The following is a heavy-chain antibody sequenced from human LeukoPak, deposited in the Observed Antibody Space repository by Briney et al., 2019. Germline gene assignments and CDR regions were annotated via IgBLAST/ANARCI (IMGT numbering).Heavy chain of an antibody. J-gene: IGHJ4*02. CDR1: GFTFSSYG. CDR3: AREATFSGSYFGPFDY. D-gene: IGHD1-26*01. Sequence: GGSLRLSCAASGFTFSSYGMHWVRQAPGKGLEWVAVIWYDGSNKYYADSVKGRFTISRDNSKNTLYLQKNSLRAEDTAVYYCAREATFSGSYFGPFDYWGQGTLVTVSS. V-gene: IGHV3-33*01. CDR2: IWYDGSNK.